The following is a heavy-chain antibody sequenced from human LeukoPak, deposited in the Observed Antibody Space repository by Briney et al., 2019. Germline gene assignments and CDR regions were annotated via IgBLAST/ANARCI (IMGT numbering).Heavy chain of an antibody. D-gene: IGHD5-18*01. CDR2: ISYDGSNK. Sequence: GGSLRLSCAASGFTFSSYGMHWVRQAPGKGLEWVAVISYDGSNKYYADSVKGRFTISRDNSKNTLYLQMNSLRAEDTAVYYCATVRGYSYANEYHFEYWGQGTPVTVSS. V-gene: IGHV3-30*03. CDR3: ATVRGYSYANEYHFEY. CDR1: GFTFSSYG. J-gene: IGHJ4*02.